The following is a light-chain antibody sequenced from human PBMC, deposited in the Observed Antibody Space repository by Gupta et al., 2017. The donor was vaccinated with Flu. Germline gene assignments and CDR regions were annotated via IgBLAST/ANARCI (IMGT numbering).Light chain of an antibody. Sequence: GQSITISCTGTSNDVGGYNNVSWYLQHPGKAPKLMIYEVTNRPSGVSNRFSGSKSGNTASLTISGLQAEDEADYFCTSYTSNDALYVFGTG. J-gene: IGLJ1*01. V-gene: IGLV2-14*01. CDR3: TSYTSNDALYV. CDR2: EVT. CDR1: SNDVGGYNN.